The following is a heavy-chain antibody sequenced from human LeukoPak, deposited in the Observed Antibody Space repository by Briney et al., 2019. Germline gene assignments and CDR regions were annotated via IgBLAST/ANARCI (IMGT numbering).Heavy chain of an antibody. D-gene: IGHD6-19*01. J-gene: IGHJ4*02. Sequence: ASVKVSCKASGYTFTSYYMHWVRQAPGQGLEWMGIINPSGGSTSYAQKFQGRVTMTRDTSTSTVYMELSSLRSEDTAVYYRARAIAVAGILTRTFDYWGQGTLVTVSS. V-gene: IGHV1-46*01. CDR1: GYTFTSYY. CDR3: ARAIAVAGILTRTFDY. CDR2: INPSGGST.